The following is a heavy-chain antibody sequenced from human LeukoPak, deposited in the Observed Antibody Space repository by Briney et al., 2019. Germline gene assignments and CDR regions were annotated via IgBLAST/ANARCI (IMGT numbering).Heavy chain of an antibody. V-gene: IGHV4-59*01. CDR3: ARDYCTNGVCYFDY. D-gene: IGHD2-8*01. CDR1: GGSNSSYY. CDR2: IYYSGST. Sequence: SETPSLTCTVSGGSNSSYYWSWIRQPPGKGLEWIGYIYYSGSTNYNPSLKSRVTISVDTSKNQFSLKLSSVTAADTAVYYCARDYCTNGVCYFDYWGQGTLVTVSS. J-gene: IGHJ4*02.